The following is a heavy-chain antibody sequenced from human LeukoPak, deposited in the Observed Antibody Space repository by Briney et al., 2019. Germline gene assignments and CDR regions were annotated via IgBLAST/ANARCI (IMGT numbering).Heavy chain of an antibody. J-gene: IGHJ4*02. Sequence: PGGSLRLSCAASGFTFDDYAMHWVRHAPGKGLEWVSGISWNSGSIGYADSVKGRFTISRDNAKNSLYLQMNSLRAEDTALYYCAKDAHGYSYGPYYFDYWGQGTLVTVSS. D-gene: IGHD5-18*01. CDR1: GFTFDDYA. CDR2: ISWNSGSI. CDR3: AKDAHGYSYGPYYFDY. V-gene: IGHV3-9*01.